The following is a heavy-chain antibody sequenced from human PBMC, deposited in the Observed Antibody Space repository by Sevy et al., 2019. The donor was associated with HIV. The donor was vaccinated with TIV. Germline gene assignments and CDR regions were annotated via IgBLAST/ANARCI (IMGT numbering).Heavy chain of an antibody. D-gene: IGHD4-17*01. CDR2: ISWDGGST. Sequence: GGSLRLSCAASGFTFDDYTMHWVRQAPGKGLEWVSLISWDGGSTYYADSVKGRFTISSDNSKNSLYLQMNSLRTEDTALYYCAKDMAGRGYGGNSVDFDYWGQGTLVTVSS. J-gene: IGHJ4*02. CDR1: GFTFDDYT. CDR3: AKDMAGRGYGGNSVDFDY. V-gene: IGHV3-43*01.